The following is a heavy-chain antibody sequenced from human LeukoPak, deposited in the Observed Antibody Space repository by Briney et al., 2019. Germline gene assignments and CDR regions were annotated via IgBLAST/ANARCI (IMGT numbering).Heavy chain of an antibody. Sequence: PSETLSLTCAVYGGSFSGYYWSWIRQTPGKGLEWVSSISSGSSFMYYADSVKGRFTISRDNAKNSLYLQMNSLRAKDTALYYCARDYYDSSGSSWFDPWGQGTLVTVSS. CDR2: ISSGSSFM. D-gene: IGHD3-22*01. J-gene: IGHJ5*02. CDR3: ARDYYDSSGSSWFDP. CDR1: GGSFSGYY. V-gene: IGHV3-21*01.